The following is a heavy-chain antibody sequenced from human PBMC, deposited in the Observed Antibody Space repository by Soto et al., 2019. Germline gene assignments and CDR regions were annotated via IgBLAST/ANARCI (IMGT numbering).Heavy chain of an antibody. Sequence: EVQLVESGGGLIQPGGSLRLSCAASGFAVSSKYMTWVRQAPGKGLEWGSVIYGGGTTYYADSVKGRFTISRDTSKNTLYLQMNSLRAEDTAVYYCVQTTGWPGFDFWGQGTLVTVSS. CDR3: VQTTGWPGFDF. D-gene: IGHD6-19*01. J-gene: IGHJ4*02. V-gene: IGHV3-53*01. CDR1: GFAVSSKY. CDR2: IYGGGTT.